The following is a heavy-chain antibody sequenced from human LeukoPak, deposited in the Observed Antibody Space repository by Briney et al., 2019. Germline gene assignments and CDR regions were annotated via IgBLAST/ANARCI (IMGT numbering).Heavy chain of an antibody. D-gene: IGHD1-7*01. J-gene: IGHJ4*02. Sequence: ASVKVSCKVSGYTLTELSMHWVRQAPGKGLEWMGWINPNSGGTNYAQKFQGRVTMTRDTSISTAYMELSRLRSDDTAVYYCARSGWHYDLDYWGQGTLVTVSS. CDR1: GYTLTELS. V-gene: IGHV1-2*02. CDR2: INPNSGGT. CDR3: ARSGWHYDLDY.